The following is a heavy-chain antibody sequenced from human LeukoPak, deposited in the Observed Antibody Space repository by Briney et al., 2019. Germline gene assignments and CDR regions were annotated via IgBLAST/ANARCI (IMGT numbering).Heavy chain of an antibody. D-gene: IGHD4-17*01. CDR1: GFTFSSYG. J-gene: IGHJ6*02. V-gene: IGHV3-30*18. Sequence: GRPLRLSCAASGFTFSSYGMHWVRQAPGKGLEWVAVISYDGSNKYYADSVKGRFTISRDNSKNTLYLQMNSLRAEDTAVYYCAKARKAYGDYGYYYYGMDVWGQGTTVTVSS. CDR3: AKARKAYGDYGYYYYGMDV. CDR2: ISYDGSNK.